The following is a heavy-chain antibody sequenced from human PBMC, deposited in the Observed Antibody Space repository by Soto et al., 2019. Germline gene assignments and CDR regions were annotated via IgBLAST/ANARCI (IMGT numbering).Heavy chain of an antibody. CDR1: GFTFSDYY. CDR3: AKPPRSSSWYYFQH. J-gene: IGHJ1*01. Sequence: GGSLRLSCAASGFTFSDYYMSWIRQAPGKGLEWVSYISSSGSTIYYADSVKGRFTISRDNAKNSLYLQMNSLRAEDTAVYYCAKPPRSSSWYYFQHWGQGTLVTVSS. V-gene: IGHV3-11*01. D-gene: IGHD6-13*01. CDR2: ISSSGSTI.